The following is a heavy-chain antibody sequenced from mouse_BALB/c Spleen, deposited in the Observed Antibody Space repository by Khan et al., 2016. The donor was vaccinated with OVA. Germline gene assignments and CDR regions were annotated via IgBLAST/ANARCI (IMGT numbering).Heavy chain of an antibody. V-gene: IGHV9-3-1*01. D-gene: IGHD1-1*02. J-gene: IGHJ1*01. CDR1: GYTFTNYG. CDR3: ASGGYWYFDV. Sequence: QFQLVQSGPELKKPRETVKISCTASGYTFTNYGMNWVKQAPGKGLKWMGWINTYTGEPTYADDFKGRFAFSLETSASTAYLQINNLKNEDTATYFCASGGYWYFDVWGAGTTVTVSS. CDR2: INTYTGEP.